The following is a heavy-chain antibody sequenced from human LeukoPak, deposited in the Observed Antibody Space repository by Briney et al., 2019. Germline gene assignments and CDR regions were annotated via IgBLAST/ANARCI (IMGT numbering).Heavy chain of an antibody. J-gene: IGHJ5*02. CDR2: INPNSGGT. CDR3: ARPYGQQLVRENWFDP. CDR1: GYTFTGYY. Sequence: ASVKVSCXASGYTFTGYYMHWVRQAPGQGLEWMGRINPNSGGTNYAQKLQGRVTMTTDTAISTAYMELSRLRSDDTAVYYCARPYGQQLVRENWFDPWGQGTLVTVSS. D-gene: IGHD6-13*01. V-gene: IGHV1-2*06.